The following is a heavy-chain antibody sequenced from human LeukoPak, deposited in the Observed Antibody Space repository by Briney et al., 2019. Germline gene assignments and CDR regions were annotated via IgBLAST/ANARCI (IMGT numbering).Heavy chain of an antibody. CDR2: INPKNGGS. D-gene: IGHD5-24*01. Sequence: ASVKVSCKASGYTFTGYYMHWARQAPGQGLEWVGWINPKNGGSNYAQKFQGRVTMTRDRSISTAYMELSRLTSDDTAVYYCARVVVRDANNYKDYWGQGTLVTVSS. J-gene: IGHJ4*02. CDR1: GYTFTGYY. CDR3: ARVVVRDANNYKDY. V-gene: IGHV1-2*02.